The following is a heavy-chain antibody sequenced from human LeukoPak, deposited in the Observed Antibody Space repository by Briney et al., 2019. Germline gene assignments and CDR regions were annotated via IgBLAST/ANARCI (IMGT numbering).Heavy chain of an antibody. CDR3: AKARDSSGHQRAYFDY. CDR1: GFTFSSYA. CDR2: ISGSGGST. J-gene: IGHJ4*02. Sequence: QSGGSLRLSCAASGFTFSSYAMSWVRQAPGKGLEWVSAISGSGGSTYYADSVKGRFTISRDNSKNTLYLQMNSLRAEDTAVYYCAKARDSSGHQRAYFDYWGQGTLVTVSS. V-gene: IGHV3-23*01. D-gene: IGHD3-22*01.